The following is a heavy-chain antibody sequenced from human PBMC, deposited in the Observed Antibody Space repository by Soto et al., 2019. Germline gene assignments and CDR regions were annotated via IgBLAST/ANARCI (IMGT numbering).Heavy chain of an antibody. CDR1: GYTFTSYD. V-gene: IGHV1-8*01. CDR2: MNPNSGNT. D-gene: IGHD6-13*01. J-gene: IGHJ6*03. Sequence: QVQLVQSGAEVKKPGAAVKVSCKASGYTFTSYDINWVRQATGQGLEWMGWMNPNSGNTGYAQKCQGRVTMTRNTSISTAYMELSSLRSEDTAVYYCARGPGSWYYYYMDVWGKGTTVTVSS. CDR3: ARGPGSWYYYYMDV.